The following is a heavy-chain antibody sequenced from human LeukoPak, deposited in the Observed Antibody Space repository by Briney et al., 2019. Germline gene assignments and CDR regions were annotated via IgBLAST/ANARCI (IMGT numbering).Heavy chain of an antibody. D-gene: IGHD1-26*01. CDR3: AMGSGSYYRTSY. Sequence: ASVKVSCKASGYTFTGCYMHWVRQAPGQGLEWMGWINPNSGGTNYAQKFQGRVTMTRDTSISTAYMELSRLRSDDTAVYYCAMGSGSYYRTSYWGQGTLVTVSS. CDR1: GYTFTGCY. J-gene: IGHJ4*02. CDR2: INPNSGGT. V-gene: IGHV1-2*02.